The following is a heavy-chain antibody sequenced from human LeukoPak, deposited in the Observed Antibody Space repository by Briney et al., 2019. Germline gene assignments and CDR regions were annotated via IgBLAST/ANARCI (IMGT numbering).Heavy chain of an antibody. CDR1: GFTFSSYA. J-gene: IGHJ4*02. CDR3: AKGSDYVWGSYRGLTPYFDY. V-gene: IGHV3-23*01. CDR2: ISGSGGST. D-gene: IGHD3-16*02. Sequence: PGGSLRLSCAASGFTFSSYAMSWVRQAPGKGLEWVSAISGSGGSTYYADSVKGRFTISRDNSKNTLYLQMNSLRAEDTAVYYCAKGSDYVWGSYRGLTPYFDYWGQGTLVTVSS.